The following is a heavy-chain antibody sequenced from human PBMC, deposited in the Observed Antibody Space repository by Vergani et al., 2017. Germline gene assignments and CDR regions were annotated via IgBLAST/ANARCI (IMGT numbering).Heavy chain of an antibody. CDR3: ARVGGRFSMVRGVILFDY. D-gene: IGHD3-10*01. J-gene: IGHJ4*02. Sequence: QLQLQESGSGLVKPSQTLSLTCAVSGGSISSCGYSWSWLRQPPGKGLEWIWYTYHSGSTYYNQSLKSRVTISIDTSKNQFALKLSSVTAADTAVYYGARVGGRFSMVRGVILFDYWGQGTLVTFSA. CDR1: GGSISSCGYS. V-gene: IGHV4-30-2*05. CDR2: TYHSGST.